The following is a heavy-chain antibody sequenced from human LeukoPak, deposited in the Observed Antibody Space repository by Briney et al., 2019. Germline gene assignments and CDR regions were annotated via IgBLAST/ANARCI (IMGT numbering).Heavy chain of an antibody. CDR2: INPNSGGT. CDR3: TRDNSCSSSSCGNSYMDV. J-gene: IGHJ6*03. Sequence: ASVKVSCKASGYTFTGYYMHWVRQAPGQGLEWMGWINPNSGGTNYAQKFQGRVTMTRDTSISTAYMELNSLKSDDTAVYYCTRDNSCSSSSCGNSYMDVWGKGTTVTVAS. CDR1: GYTFTGYY. D-gene: IGHD2-2*01. V-gene: IGHV1-2*02.